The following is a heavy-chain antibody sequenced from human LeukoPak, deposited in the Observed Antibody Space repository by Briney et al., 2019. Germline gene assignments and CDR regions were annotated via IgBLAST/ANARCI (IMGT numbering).Heavy chain of an antibody. CDR2: ISGSGGNT. D-gene: IGHD3-10*01. CDR1: GFTFSNYA. V-gene: IGHV3-23*01. Sequence: GGSLRLSCAASGFTFSNYAMSWVRQAPGKGLEWVSAISGSGGNTYYADSVKGRFTISRDNSKNTLYLQMNSLRAEDTAVYYCARDRLRGSGSSYYYYGMDVWGQGTTVTVSS. J-gene: IGHJ6*02. CDR3: ARDRLRGSGSSYYYYGMDV.